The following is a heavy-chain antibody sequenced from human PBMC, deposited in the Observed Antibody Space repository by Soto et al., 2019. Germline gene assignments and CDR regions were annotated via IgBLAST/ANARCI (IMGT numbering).Heavy chain of an antibody. J-gene: IGHJ6*02. V-gene: IGHV3-21*01. CDR2: VSSSRSNI. CDR1: GFNFSTYS. CDR3: ASHGYYYDSSAYFSP. Sequence: EVQLVESGGGLVKPGGSLRLSCAASGFNFSTYSMDWVRQAPWTGLEWVSSVSSSRSNIAYADSVKGRYTISRDNAKNSLSLQMNSLRAEDTAVYYCASHGYYYDSSAYFSPWGQGTTVTVSS. D-gene: IGHD3-22*01.